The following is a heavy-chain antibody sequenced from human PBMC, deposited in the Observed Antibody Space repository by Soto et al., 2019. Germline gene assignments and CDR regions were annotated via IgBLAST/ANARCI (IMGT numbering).Heavy chain of an antibody. Sequence: SETLSLTCTVSGASFRHFYWSWIRQPPGKGLEWLGYIYDNGSTNYNPSLKSRVTMSVDTSKTQFSLDLGSVTAADTAVYYCARSDGRYWGQGTLVTVSS. CDR1: GASFRHFY. V-gene: IGHV4-59*01. J-gene: IGHJ4*02. CDR2: IYDNGST. CDR3: ARSDGRY.